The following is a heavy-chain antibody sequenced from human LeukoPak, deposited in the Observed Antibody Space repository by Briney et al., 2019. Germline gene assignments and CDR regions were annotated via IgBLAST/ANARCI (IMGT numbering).Heavy chain of an antibody. D-gene: IGHD5-12*01. Sequence: GGPLTLSCTTSGLTLSNCVMTWVRQSPGKALEWVSSISPSGGSTFYADSVKGRFTISRDNSKNTLYLQMSSLGAEDTAAYYCAGGYSDYDFFDSWGQGTLVTVSS. V-gene: IGHV3-23*01. CDR2: ISPSGGST. CDR3: AGGYSDYDFFDS. J-gene: IGHJ4*02. CDR1: GLTLSNCV.